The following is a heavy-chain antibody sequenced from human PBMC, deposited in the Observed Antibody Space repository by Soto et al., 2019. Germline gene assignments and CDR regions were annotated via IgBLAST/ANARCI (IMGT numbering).Heavy chain of an antibody. Sequence: QVQLVQSGAEVKKPVSSVKVSCKASGGTFSSYAISWVRQAPGQGLEWMGGIIPIFGTANYAQKFQGRVTITADESTSTAYMELSSLRSEDTAVYYCAREGGTYYYDSSGYYYGDYFDYWGQGTLVTVSS. CDR2: IIPIFGTA. J-gene: IGHJ4*02. V-gene: IGHV1-69*01. CDR3: AREGGTYYYDSSGYYYGDYFDY. D-gene: IGHD3-22*01. CDR1: GGTFSSYA.